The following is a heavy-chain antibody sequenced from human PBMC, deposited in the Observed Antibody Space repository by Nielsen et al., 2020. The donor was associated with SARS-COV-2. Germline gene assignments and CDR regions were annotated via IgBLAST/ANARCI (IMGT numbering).Heavy chain of an antibody. J-gene: IGHJ4*02. D-gene: IGHD2-15*01. Sequence: WIRQPPGKGLEWVSAISGSGGSTYYADSVKGRFTISRDNAKNSLYLQMNSLRAEDTAVYYCARDPGYCSGGSCYGSRYYFDYWGQGTLVTVSS. CDR2: ISGSGGST. CDR3: ARDPGYCSGGSCYGSRYYFDY. V-gene: IGHV3-23*01.